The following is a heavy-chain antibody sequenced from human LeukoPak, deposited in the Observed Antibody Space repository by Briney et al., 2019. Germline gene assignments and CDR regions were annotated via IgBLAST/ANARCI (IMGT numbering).Heavy chain of an antibody. CDR1: VLTFSNAY. Sequence: PGGALRLSCAPSVLTFSNAYMNWVRHATRQGREGFGRIKPKTDGETTEYAAPVKDRFYISRDDSKSMMYLQMNSLKTEDTAVYYCITPLPYSAQGGQGTLVTVSS. V-gene: IGHV3-15*07. CDR2: IKPKTDGETT. J-gene: IGHJ4*02. D-gene: IGHD2-21*01. CDR3: ITPLPYSAQ.